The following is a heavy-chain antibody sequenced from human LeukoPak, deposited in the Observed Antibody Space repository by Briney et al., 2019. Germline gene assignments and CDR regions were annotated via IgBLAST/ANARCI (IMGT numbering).Heavy chain of an antibody. CDR3: ARDFYDSSGYSKPFDY. D-gene: IGHD3-22*01. CDR2: INPSGGST. J-gene: IGHJ4*02. V-gene: IGHV1-46*01. Sequence: ASVKVSCKASGYTFTSYYMHWVRPAPGQGLEWMGIINPSGGSTRYAQKFQGRVTMNRDMSTSTVYMELSSLRSEDTAVYYCARDFYDSSGYSKPFDYWGQGTLVTVSS. CDR1: GYTFTSYY.